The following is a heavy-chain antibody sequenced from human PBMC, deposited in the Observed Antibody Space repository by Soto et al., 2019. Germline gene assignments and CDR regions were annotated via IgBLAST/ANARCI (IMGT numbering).Heavy chain of an antibody. CDR2: ISGSVGST. Sequence: GGSLRLSCAASGFTFSSYAMSWVRQAPGKGREWVSAISGSVGSTYYADTVKGRFNISRDNSKNTLYLQMNSLRAEDTAVYYCAKADFVSNVDTAMVTGLDYWGQGTMVTVSS. CDR1: GFTFSSYA. D-gene: IGHD5-18*01. CDR3: AKADFVSNVDTAMVTGLDY. J-gene: IGHJ4*02. V-gene: IGHV3-23*01.